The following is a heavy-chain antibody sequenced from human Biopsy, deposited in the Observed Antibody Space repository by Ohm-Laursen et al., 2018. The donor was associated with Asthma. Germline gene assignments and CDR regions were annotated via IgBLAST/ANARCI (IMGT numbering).Heavy chain of an antibody. Sequence: SLRLSCAASGFTVSRDHMFWVRQAPGKDLEWVSVIYSGGTSDTADSVRGRFTISRDFYKNTLYLQMDSLRAEDTAVYYCARGDSSGWSHYYFDYWGQGTLVTVSS. CDR2: IYSGGTS. D-gene: IGHD6-19*01. V-gene: IGHV3-53*01. J-gene: IGHJ4*02. CDR1: GFTVSRDH. CDR3: ARGDSSGWSHYYFDY.